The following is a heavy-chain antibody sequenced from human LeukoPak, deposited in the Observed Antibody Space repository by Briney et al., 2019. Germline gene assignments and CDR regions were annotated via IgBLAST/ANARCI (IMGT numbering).Heavy chain of an antibody. Sequence: SGGSLRLSCAASGFTFSSEWMHWVRQAPGRGLVWISHINSDGGSTHYGDSVKGRFTVSRDNAKNTLYLQMNSLRAEDTAVYYCAREGPGLDYWGQGTLVTVSS. V-gene: IGHV3-74*01. D-gene: IGHD1-14*01. CDR3: AREGPGLDY. J-gene: IGHJ4*02. CDR1: GFTFSSEW. CDR2: INSDGGST.